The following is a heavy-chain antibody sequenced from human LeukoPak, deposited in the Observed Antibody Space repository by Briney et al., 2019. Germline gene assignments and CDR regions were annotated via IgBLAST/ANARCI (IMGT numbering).Heavy chain of an antibody. D-gene: IGHD5-24*01. CDR2: IKSKTDGGTT. V-gene: IGHV3-15*01. Sequence: GGSLRLSCAASGFTFSDAWMTWVRQAPGKGVGWGGRIKSKTDGGTTDYAAPVKGRFTMSRDDSKSTLYLQMNGLKTEDRAVYYCAWGDGYLRGDFWGQGTLVTVSS. J-gene: IGHJ4*02. CDR1: GFTFSDAW. CDR3: AWGDGYLRGDF.